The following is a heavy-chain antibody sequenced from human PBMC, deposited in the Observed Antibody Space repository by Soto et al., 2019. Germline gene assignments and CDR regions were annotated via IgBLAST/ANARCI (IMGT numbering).Heavy chain of an antibody. CDR3: ARDRARYNYAFSFDF. Sequence: QVQLVESGGGVVQPGRSLRLSCAGSGFTFNNYGMHWVRQAPGKGLEWVAFLSLDGSNKYYADSVKGRFTISRDNSKNTLYLQMNSLRVEDTAVYFCARDRARYNYAFSFDFWGQGALVTVSS. V-gene: IGHV3-30-3*01. D-gene: IGHD5-18*01. CDR2: LSLDGSNK. J-gene: IGHJ4*02. CDR1: GFTFNNYG.